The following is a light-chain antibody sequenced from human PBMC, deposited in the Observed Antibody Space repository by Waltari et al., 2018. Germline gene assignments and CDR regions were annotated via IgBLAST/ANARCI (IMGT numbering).Light chain of an antibody. Sequence: EIVMTQSPATLSVSPGERATLSCRASQSVSNNLAWYQQKPEQAPRLVIYGGSTMATGIPARFSGSGSWTEFTLTISILQSEDFAVYYCQQYNNWSPTFGQGTKVEIK. CDR1: QSVSNN. V-gene: IGKV3-15*01. J-gene: IGKJ1*01. CDR2: GGS. CDR3: QQYNNWSPT.